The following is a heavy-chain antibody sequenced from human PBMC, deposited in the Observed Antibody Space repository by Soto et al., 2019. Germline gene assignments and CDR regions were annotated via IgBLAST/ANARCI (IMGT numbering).Heavy chain of an antibody. D-gene: IGHD2-8*01. J-gene: IGHJ3*02. CDR3: ARPVRPDVDAFDI. CDR1: GYTFTSYY. Sequence: ASVKVSCKASGYTFTSYYMHWVRQAPGQGLEWMGIINPSGGSTSYAQKFQGRVTMTRDTSTSTVYMELSSLRSEDTAVYYCARPVRPDVDAFDIWGQGTMVTVS. V-gene: IGHV1-46*01. CDR2: INPSGGST.